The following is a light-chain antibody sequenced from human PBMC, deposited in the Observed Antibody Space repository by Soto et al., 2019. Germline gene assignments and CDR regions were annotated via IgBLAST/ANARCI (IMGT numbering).Light chain of an antibody. CDR2: NTD. V-gene: IGLV8-61*01. CDR1: SGSVSTSSY. J-gene: IGLJ3*02. Sequence: QAVVTQEPSLSVSPGGTVTLTCGLNSGSVSTSSYSTWYQQTPGQAPRTLIYNTDTRSSGVPDRFSGSILGNKAVLTITGAQADDESDYYCALYLGSGIWMFGEGTKLTVL. CDR3: ALYLGSGIWM.